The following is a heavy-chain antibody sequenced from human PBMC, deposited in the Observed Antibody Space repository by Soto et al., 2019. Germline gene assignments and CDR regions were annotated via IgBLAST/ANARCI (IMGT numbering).Heavy chain of an antibody. D-gene: IGHD2-15*01. CDR3: FFFQAEDGIRDTVPVSAFLLNRSSDL. CDR2: ISGSGGST. Sequence: PGKGLEWGSAISGSGGSTYYADSVKGRFTISRDNSKNTLYLQMNSLRAEDTAVYYCFFFQAEDGIRDTVPVSAFLLNRSSDL. J-gene: IGHJ2*01. V-gene: IGHV3-23*01.